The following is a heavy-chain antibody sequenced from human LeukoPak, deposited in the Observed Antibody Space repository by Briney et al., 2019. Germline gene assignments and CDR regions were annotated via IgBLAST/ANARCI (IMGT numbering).Heavy chain of an antibody. CDR3: ARSLRVRGVPDYMDF. D-gene: IGHD3-10*01. V-gene: IGHV3-21*04. CDR1: GFTFSSYS. CDR2: ISSSSSYI. J-gene: IGHJ6*03. Sequence: GGSLRLSCAASGFTFSSYSMNWVRQAPGKGLEWVSSISSSSSYIYYADTVKGRFTISRDNSKNMLYLQMNSLRADDTAVYYCARSLRVRGVPDYMDFWGKGTTVTISS.